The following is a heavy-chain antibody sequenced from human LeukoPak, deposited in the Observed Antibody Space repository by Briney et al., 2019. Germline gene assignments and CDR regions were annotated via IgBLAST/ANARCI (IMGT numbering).Heavy chain of an antibody. Sequence: GGSLRLSCAASGFILRSHGMNWVRQAPGKGLEWVAGISPDEKKYYVDAVKGRFTISRDNSKNTLYLQMNSLRVEDTAMYYCARDLSYFSFDDWGQGTTVTVSS. J-gene: IGHJ6*02. CDR1: GFILRSHG. V-gene: IGHV3-33*01. CDR3: ARDLSYFSFDD. D-gene: IGHD2-21*01. CDR2: ISPDEKK.